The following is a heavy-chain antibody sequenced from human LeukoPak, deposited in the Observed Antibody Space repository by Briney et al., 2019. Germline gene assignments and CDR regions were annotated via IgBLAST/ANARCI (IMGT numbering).Heavy chain of an antibody. Sequence: SETLSLTCTVSGGSISSSSYYWGWIRQPPWKGLEWIGSIYHSGSTYYNPSLKSRVTISVDTSRNQFSLKLSSVTAADTAVYYCAGIRGTLFYFDYWGQGTLVIVSS. V-gene: IGHV4-39*07. CDR2: IYHSGST. D-gene: IGHD3-16*01. J-gene: IGHJ4*02. CDR1: GGSISSSSYY. CDR3: AGIRGTLFYFDY.